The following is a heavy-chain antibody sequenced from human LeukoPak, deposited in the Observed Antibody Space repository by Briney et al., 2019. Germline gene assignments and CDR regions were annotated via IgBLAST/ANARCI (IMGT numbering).Heavy chain of an antibody. CDR2: IIPILGIA. V-gene: IGHV1-69*04. D-gene: IGHD3-10*01. CDR3: ARVLRGEGYFDY. CDR1: GGTFSSYA. Sequence: GASVKVSCKASGGTFSSYAISWVGQAPGQGLEWMGRIIPILGIANYAQKFQGRVTITADKSTSTAYMELSSLRSEDTAVYYCARVLRGEGYFDYWGQGTLVTVSS. J-gene: IGHJ4*02.